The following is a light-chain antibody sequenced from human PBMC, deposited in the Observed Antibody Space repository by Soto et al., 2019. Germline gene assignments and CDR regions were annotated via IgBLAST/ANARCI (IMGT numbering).Light chain of an antibody. CDR3: SSYAGSNNPVV. CDR2: EVS. J-gene: IGLJ2*01. Sequence: QSALTQPPSASGSPGRSVTISCTGTSSDVGGYNYVSWYQQHPGKAPKLMIYEVSKRPSGVPDRFSVSKSGNTASLTVSGLQAEDEADYYCSSYAGSNNPVVFGGGTKVTVL. CDR1: SSDVGGYNY. V-gene: IGLV2-8*01.